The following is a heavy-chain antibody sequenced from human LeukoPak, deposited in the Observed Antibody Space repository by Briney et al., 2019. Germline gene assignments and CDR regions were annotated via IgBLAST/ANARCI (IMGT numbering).Heavy chain of an antibody. J-gene: IGHJ4*02. D-gene: IGHD6-19*01. CDR2: INPSGGGT. CDR3: ARDLPGYSSGWYFDY. CDR1: GYTFTRYN. Sequence: ASVKVSCKASGYTFTRYNMHWVRQAPGQGLEWMGIINPSGGGTTYAHKLQGRVTMTTDTSTSTAYMELRSLRSDDTAVYYCARDLPGYSSGWYFDYWGQGTLVTVSS. V-gene: IGHV1-46*01.